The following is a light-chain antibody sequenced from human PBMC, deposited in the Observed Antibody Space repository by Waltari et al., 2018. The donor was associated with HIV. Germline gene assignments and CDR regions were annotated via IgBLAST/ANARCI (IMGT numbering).Light chain of an antibody. J-gene: IGKJ4*01. Sequence: NVLTQSPATLSLSPGERATLSCRASQSVSSLLAWYQQKPGQAPRLLIYDASNRATGTPPRFSGSGSGTDFTLSISSLEPEDFVVYYCQQRSSWPLTFGGGTKVEIK. V-gene: IGKV3-11*01. CDR2: DAS. CDR1: QSVSSL. CDR3: QQRSSWPLT.